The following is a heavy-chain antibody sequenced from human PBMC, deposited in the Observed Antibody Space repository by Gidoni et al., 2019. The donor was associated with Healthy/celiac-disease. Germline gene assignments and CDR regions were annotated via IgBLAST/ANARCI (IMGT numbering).Heavy chain of an antibody. J-gene: IGHJ4*02. Sequence: EVQLVESGGGLVQPGGSLRLSCAASGFTCSSYWMGWVRQAPGKWLEWVANIKQDGSEKYYVDSVKGRFTISRDNAKNSLYLQMNSLRAEDTAVYYCARLQWLVPHFDYWGQGTLVTVSS. CDR3: ARLQWLVPHFDY. D-gene: IGHD6-19*01. CDR1: GFTCSSYW. CDR2: IKQDGSEK. V-gene: IGHV3-7*01.